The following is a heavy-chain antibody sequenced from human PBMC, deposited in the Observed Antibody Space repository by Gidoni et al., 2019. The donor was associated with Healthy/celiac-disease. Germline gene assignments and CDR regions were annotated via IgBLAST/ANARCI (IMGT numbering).Heavy chain of an antibody. CDR3: ARANVRGYCSGGSCYPYDY. V-gene: IGHV3-66*02. CDR1: GFTVSSNY. Sequence: EVQLVESGGGLVQPGGSLRLSCAASGFTVSSNYMSWVRQAPGKGLEWVSVIYSGGSTYYADSVKGRFTISRDNSKNTLYLQMNSLRAEDTAVYYCARANVRGYCSGGSCYPYDYWGQGTLVTVSS. J-gene: IGHJ4*02. D-gene: IGHD2-15*01. CDR2: IYSGGST.